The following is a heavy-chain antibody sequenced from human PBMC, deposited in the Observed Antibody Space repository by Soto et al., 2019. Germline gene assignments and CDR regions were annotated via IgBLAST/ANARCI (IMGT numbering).Heavy chain of an antibody. CDR1: GFTFSSYW. J-gene: IGHJ6*02. Sequence: GGSLRLSCAASGFTFSSYWMSWVRQAPGKGLEWVANIKQDGSEKYYVDSVKGRFTISRDNAKNSLYLQMNSLRAEDTAVYYCARGYCIGWWRYYYYCMDVWGQGTTVPVSS. V-gene: IGHV3-7*01. CDR3: ARGYCIGWWRYYYYCMDV. CDR2: IKQDGSEK. D-gene: IGHD6-19*01.